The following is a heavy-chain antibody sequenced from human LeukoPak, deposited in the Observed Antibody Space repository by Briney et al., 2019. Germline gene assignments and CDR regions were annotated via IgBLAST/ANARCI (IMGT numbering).Heavy chain of an antibody. CDR1: GFTFSTYW. J-gene: IGHJ4*02. CDR3: ARGAGGLDY. Sequence: QPGGSLRLSCAASGFTFSTYWMHWVRQVPGKGLVWVSHVNGGGTSTSYVSSVKGRFTISRDNAKNMLYLQMNSLRADDTAVYYCARGAGGLDYWGQGILVTVSS. CDR2: VNGGGTST. V-gene: IGHV3-74*01. D-gene: IGHD6-13*01.